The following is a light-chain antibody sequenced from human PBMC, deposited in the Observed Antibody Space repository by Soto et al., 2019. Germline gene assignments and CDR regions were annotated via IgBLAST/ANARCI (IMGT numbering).Light chain of an antibody. J-gene: IGKJ1*01. V-gene: IGKV3-11*01. CDR1: QSVSSN. Sequence: EIVMTQSPATLSVSPGERATLSCRASQSVSSNLAWYQHKPGQAPRLLIYGASIRATGIPDRFSGSGSGTDFTLTISSLEPEDFAVYYCQQRSNWPPTFGQGTKVDI. CDR2: GAS. CDR3: QQRSNWPPT.